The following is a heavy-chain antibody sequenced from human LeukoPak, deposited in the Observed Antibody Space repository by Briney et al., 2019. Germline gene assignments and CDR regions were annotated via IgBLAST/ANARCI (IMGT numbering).Heavy chain of an antibody. CDR2: INHSGST. V-gene: IGHV4-34*01. CDR3: ARAQLELGAFDI. CDR1: GGSISSYY. Sequence: SETLSLTCTVSGGSISSYYWSWIRQPPGKGLEWIGEINHSGSTNYNPSLKSRVTISVDTSKNQFSLKLSSVTAADTAVYYCARAQLELGAFDIWGQGTMVTVSS. J-gene: IGHJ3*02. D-gene: IGHD1-1*01.